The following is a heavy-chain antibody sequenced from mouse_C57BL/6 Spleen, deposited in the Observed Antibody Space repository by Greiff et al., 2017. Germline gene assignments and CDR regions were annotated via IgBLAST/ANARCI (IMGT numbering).Heavy chain of an antibody. V-gene: IGHV5-4*01. CDR1: GFTFSSYA. J-gene: IGHJ1*03. CDR2: ISDGGSYT. D-gene: IGHD1-1*01. CDR3: ARDGYGSSYDWDFDV. Sequence: EVQRVESGGGLVKPGGSLKLSCAASGFTFSSYAMSWVRQTPEKRLEWVATISDGGSYTYYPDNVKGRFTISRDNAKSNLYLQMSNLKSEDTAMYYCARDGYGSSYDWDFDVWGTGTTVTVSS.